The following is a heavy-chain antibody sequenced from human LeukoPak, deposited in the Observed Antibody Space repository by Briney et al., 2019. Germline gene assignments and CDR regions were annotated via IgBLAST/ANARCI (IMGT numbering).Heavy chain of an antibody. CDR2: IRYDGSNK. V-gene: IGHV3-30*02. CDR1: GFTFSSYG. D-gene: IGHD4/OR15-4a*01. J-gene: IGHJ4*02. Sequence: GGSPRLSCAASGFTFSSYGMHWVRQAPGKGLEWGAFIRYDGSNKYYADSVKGRFTISRDNSKNTLYLQMNSLRAEDTAVYYCAEAPNYRVALDYWGQGTLVTVSS. CDR3: AEAPNYRVALDY.